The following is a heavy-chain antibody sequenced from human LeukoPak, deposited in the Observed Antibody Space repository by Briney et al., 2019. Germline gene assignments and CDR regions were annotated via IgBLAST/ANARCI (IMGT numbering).Heavy chain of an antibody. D-gene: IGHD1-14*01. CDR2: IWTSGIT. CDR3: ARQAQDGTDNYFDP. Sequence: SETLSLTCTVPGGSISGHYWSWIRQSPGRGLEWIGNIWTSGITKYNPSLNSRVTILIDTSKSQVYLKVRSMTAADTAVYYCARQAQDGTDNYFDPWGQGTLVTVSS. CDR1: GGSISGHY. J-gene: IGHJ5*02. V-gene: IGHV4-4*09.